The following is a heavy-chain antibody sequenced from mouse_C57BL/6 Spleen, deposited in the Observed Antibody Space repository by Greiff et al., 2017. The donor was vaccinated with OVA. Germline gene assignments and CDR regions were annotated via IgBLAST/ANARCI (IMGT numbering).Heavy chain of an antibody. CDR1: GYAFSSSW. J-gene: IGHJ2*01. V-gene: IGHV1-82*01. D-gene: IGHD1-1*01. Sequence: VQLQQSGPELVKPGASVKISCKASGYAFSSSWMNWVKQRPGKGLEWIGRIYPGDGATNYNGKFKGKATLTADKSSSTAYMQLSSLTSEYSAVYVCASPVITTVVATWNYCDDWGQGTTLTVSS. CDR2: IYPGDGAT. CDR3: ASPVITTVVATWNYCDD.